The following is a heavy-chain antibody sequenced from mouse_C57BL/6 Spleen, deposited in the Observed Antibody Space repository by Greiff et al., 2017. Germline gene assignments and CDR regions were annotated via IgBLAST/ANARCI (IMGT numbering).Heavy chain of an antibody. CDR2: IYPGDGDT. CDR1: GYAFSGSW. Sequence: QVQLQQSGPELVKPGASVTISCKASGYAFSGSWMHWVKQRPGKGLEWIGRIYPGDGDTNYNGKFKGKATLTADKSSSTAYMQLRSLTSDDSAVYFCAIWESRSSSRTGYFDVWGTGTTVTVSS. CDR3: AIWESRSSSRTGYFDV. D-gene: IGHD1-1*01. V-gene: IGHV1-82*01. J-gene: IGHJ1*03.